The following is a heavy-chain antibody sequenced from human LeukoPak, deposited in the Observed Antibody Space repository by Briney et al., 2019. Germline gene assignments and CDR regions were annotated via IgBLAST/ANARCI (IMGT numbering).Heavy chain of an antibody. CDR1: GLTFNNYW. J-gene: IGHJ3*02. D-gene: IGHD1-26*01. Sequence: GGSLRLSCAASGLTFNNYWMSWVRQAPGKGLEWVANINKNGSEKYYVDSVKGRFTISRDNAKNLLYLQMNSLRAEDTAVYNCAREGGIVGADDAFDIGGKGTMATVSS. CDR3: AREGGIVGADDAFDI. CDR2: INKNGSEK. V-gene: IGHV3-7*01.